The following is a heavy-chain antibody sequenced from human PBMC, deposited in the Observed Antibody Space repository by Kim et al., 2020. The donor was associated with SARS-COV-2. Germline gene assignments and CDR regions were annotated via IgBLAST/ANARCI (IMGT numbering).Heavy chain of an antibody. J-gene: IGHJ3*02. CDR1: GGSVNSGSYY. D-gene: IGHD1-26*01. Sequence: SETLSLTCTVSGGSVNSGSYYWSWIRQPPGKGLEWIAHVYYSGTTNHNASLKSRVTMSVDTSKNQFSLKLKSVSAADTAVYFCAREPILGARAVDIWGQGTMVTVSS. V-gene: IGHV4-61*01. CDR3: AREPILGARAVDI. CDR2: VYYSGTT.